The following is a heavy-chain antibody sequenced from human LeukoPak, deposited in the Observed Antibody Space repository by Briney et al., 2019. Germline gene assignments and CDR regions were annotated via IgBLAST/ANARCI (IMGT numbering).Heavy chain of an antibody. Sequence: PGRSLRLSCAASGFTFSSYAMHWVRQAPGKGLEWVAIISYDGSSKYYADSVGGRFTISRDGSKNTLYLQINSLRAEDTAVYYCASNVMTTIVFGFFDYWGQGTLVTVSS. V-gene: IGHV3-30-3*01. CDR3: ASNVMTTIVFGFFDY. D-gene: IGHD5-24*01. CDR1: GFTFSSYA. J-gene: IGHJ4*02. CDR2: ISYDGSSK.